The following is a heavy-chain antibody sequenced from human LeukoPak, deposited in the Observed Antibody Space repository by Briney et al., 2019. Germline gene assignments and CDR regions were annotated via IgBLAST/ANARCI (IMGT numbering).Heavy chain of an antibody. CDR1: GFIFSHYG. CDR2: IWSDGTNR. Sequence: PGRPLRLSCAASGFIFSHYGMHWVRQAPGKGLEWVAVIWSDGTNRFYAGSVKGRFTISRDNSQNTLFLQMNSLRAEDTAMYYCARDAQRGFDYSNSLKYWGHGTLVTVSS. V-gene: IGHV3-33*01. D-gene: IGHD4-11*01. CDR3: ARDAQRGFDYSNSLKY. J-gene: IGHJ4*01.